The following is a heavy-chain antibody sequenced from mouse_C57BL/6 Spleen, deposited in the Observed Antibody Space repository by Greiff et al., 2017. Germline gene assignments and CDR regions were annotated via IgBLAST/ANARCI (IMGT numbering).Heavy chain of an antibody. V-gene: IGHV1-59*01. D-gene: IGHD2-1*01. CDR1: GYTFTSYW. CDR2: IDPSDSYT. Sequence: VQLQQPGAELVRPGTSVKLSCKASGYTFTSYWMHWVKQRPGQGLEWIGVIDPSDSYTNYNQKFKGKATLTLDTSSSTAYMQRSSLTSEDSAVYYCAREGNYSFDYWGQGTTLTVSS. CDR3: AREGNYSFDY. J-gene: IGHJ2*01.